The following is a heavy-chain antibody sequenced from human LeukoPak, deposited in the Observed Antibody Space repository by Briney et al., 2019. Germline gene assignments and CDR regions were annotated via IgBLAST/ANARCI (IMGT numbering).Heavy chain of an antibody. CDR3: AREGWDYYGSGSPYQRYYYYYMDV. CDR2: INPNSGGT. CDR1: GYTFTGYY. D-gene: IGHD3-10*01. Sequence: ASVKVSCKASGYTFTGYYIHWVRQAPGQGLEWMGWINPNSGGTNYAQKFQGRVTMTRDTSISTAYMELSSLRSEDTAVYYCAREGWDYYGSGSPYQRYYYYYMDVWGKGTTVTVSS. J-gene: IGHJ6*03. V-gene: IGHV1-2*02.